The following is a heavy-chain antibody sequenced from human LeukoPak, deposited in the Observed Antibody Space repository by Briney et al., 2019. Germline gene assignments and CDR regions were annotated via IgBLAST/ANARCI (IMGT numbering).Heavy chain of an antibody. CDR3: ARRSNYYGSGSYYSHFDY. Sequence: GESLKISCKGSGYRFTSYWIGWVRQMPGKGLEWMGIIYPGDSDTRYSPSFQGQVTISADKSISTAYLQWSSLKASDTAMYYCARRSNYYGSGSYYSHFDYWGQGTLVTVSS. J-gene: IGHJ4*02. CDR1: GYRFTSYW. CDR2: IYPGDSDT. V-gene: IGHV5-51*01. D-gene: IGHD3-10*01.